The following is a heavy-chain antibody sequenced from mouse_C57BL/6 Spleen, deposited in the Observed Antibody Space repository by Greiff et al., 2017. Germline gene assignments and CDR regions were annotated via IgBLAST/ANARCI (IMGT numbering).Heavy chain of an antibody. V-gene: IGHV1-5*01. J-gene: IGHJ4*01. D-gene: IGHD3-1*01. Sequence: VQLQQSGTVLARPGASVKMSCKTSGYTFTSYWMHWVKQRPGKGLEWIGAIYPGNSDTSYNQKFKGKAKLTAVTSASTAYMELSSLTNEDSAVYYCTRWGLALYAMDYWGQGTSVTVSS. CDR2: IYPGNSDT. CDR1: GYTFTSYW. CDR3: TRWGLALYAMDY.